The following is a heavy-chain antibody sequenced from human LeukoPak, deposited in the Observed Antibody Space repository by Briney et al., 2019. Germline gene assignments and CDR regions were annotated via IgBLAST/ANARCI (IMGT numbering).Heavy chain of an antibody. CDR2: INSSSSYI. D-gene: IGHD5-12*01. J-gene: IGHJ4*02. Sequence: PGGSLRLSCAASGFTFSSYGMHWVRQAPGKGLEWVSSINSSSSYIYYADSVKGRFTISRDNAKNSLYLQMNSLRAEDTAVYYCARIQWHVIDYWGQGTLVTVSS. V-gene: IGHV3-21*01. CDR1: GFTFSSYG. CDR3: ARIQWHVIDY.